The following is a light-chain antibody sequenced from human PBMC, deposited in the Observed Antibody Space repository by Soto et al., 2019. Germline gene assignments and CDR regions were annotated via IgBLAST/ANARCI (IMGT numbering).Light chain of an antibody. J-gene: IGKJ4*01. Sequence: DIQMTQSPSSLTASVGDRVTITCRANQTLSTYLNWFHQKPGKAPKLLIYAASSLQSGVPSRFSGSGSGPDFTLTIRSLQPEDLATYYCQQTYTKPINFGGGVKVEI. V-gene: IGKV1-39*01. CDR3: QQTYTKPIN. CDR1: QTLSTY. CDR2: AAS.